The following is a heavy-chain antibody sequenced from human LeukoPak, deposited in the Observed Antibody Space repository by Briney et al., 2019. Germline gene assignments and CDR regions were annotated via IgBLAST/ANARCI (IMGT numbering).Heavy chain of an antibody. CDR1: GGTFSSYA. CDR3: AGNTGPPGYCSSTSCFHYYYYYMDV. CDR2: IIPIFGTA. V-gene: IGHV1-69*13. Sequence: SVKVSCKASGGTFSSYAISWVRQAPGQGLEWMGGIIPIFGTANYAQKFQGRVTITADESTSTAYMELSSLRSEDTAVYYCAGNTGPPGYCSSTSCFHYYYYYMDVWGKGTTVTVSS. D-gene: IGHD2-2*01. J-gene: IGHJ6*03.